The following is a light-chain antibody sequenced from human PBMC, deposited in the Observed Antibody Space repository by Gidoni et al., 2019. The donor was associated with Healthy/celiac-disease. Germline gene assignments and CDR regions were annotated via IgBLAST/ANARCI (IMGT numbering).Light chain of an antibody. CDR2: AAS. CDR3: QQSYSTPLT. CDR1: QSISSY. J-gene: IGKJ4*01. V-gene: IGKV1-39*01. Sequence: DIQMTQSPSSLSASVGDRVTITCRASQSISSYLNWYQQKPGNAPKLLIYAASSLQSGLPSRFSGSGSGTDFTLTISSLQPEDFATYYCQQSYSTPLTFGGGTKVEIK.